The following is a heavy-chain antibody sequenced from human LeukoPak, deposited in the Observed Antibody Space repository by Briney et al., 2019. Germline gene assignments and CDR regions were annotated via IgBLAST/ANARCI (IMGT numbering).Heavy chain of an antibody. CDR1: GFTFSSYA. CDR2: ISGSGGRT. J-gene: IGHJ4*02. Sequence: GGSLRLSCTASGFTFSSYAMSWVRQAPGKGLEWVSGISGSGGRTYYADSVKGRFTISRDNSKNTLSLQMNILRVEDTAVFYCAKSLWFGEMGFDCWGQGTLVTVSS. CDR3: AKSLWFGEMGFDC. D-gene: IGHD3-10*01. V-gene: IGHV3-23*01.